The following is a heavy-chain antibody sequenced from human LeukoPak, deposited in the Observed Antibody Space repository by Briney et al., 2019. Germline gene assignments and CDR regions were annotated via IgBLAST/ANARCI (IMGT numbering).Heavy chain of an antibody. V-gene: IGHV4-59*01. CDR3: ARGGYYGSGNDFRFDP. Sequence: TSGTLSLTCTVSGGSISSYYRSWIRQPPGKGLEWIGYIYYSGSTNYKPSLKSRVTISVDTSKNQFPLKLSSVTAADTAVYYCARGGYYGSGNDFRFDPWGQGTLVTVSS. CDR1: GGSISSYY. D-gene: IGHD3-10*01. CDR2: IYYSGST. J-gene: IGHJ5*02.